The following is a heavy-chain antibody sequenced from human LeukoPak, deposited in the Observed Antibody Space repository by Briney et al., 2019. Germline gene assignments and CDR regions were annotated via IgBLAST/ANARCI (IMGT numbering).Heavy chain of an antibody. D-gene: IGHD1-14*01. CDR3: ATDRRIGYYFDY. CDR1: GYTLTELS. J-gene: IGHJ4*02. V-gene: IGHV1-24*01. CDR2: FDPEDGET. Sequence: ASVKVPCKVSGYTLTELSMHWVRQAPGKGLEWMGGFDPEDGETIYAQKFQGRVTMTEDTSTDTAYMELSSLRSEDTAVYYSATDRRIGYYFDYWGQGTLVTVSS.